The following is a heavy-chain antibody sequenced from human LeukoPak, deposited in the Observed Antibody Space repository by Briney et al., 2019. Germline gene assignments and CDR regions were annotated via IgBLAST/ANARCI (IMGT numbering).Heavy chain of an antibody. CDR3: ATFNRDSNWFDP. D-gene: IGHD3/OR15-3a*01. J-gene: IGHJ5*02. V-gene: IGHV4-39*07. Sequence: ASETLSLTCTVSGGSISSSGYYWGWIRQPPGKGLEWIGMIYYSGSTYYNPSLKSRVTISVDTSKNQFSLKLSSVTAADTAVYYCATFNRDSNWFDPWGQGTLVTVSS. CDR2: IYYSGST. CDR1: GGSISSSGYY.